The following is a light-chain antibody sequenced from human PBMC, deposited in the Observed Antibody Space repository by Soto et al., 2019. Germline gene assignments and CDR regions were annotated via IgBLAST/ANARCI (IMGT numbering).Light chain of an antibody. V-gene: IGKV3-15*01. CDR2: GAS. CDR3: QQYNSWPLT. Sequence: EIVMTQSPATLSVSPGERATLSCRASQSVSNNLAWYQQKPGQAPRLLIYGASTRATGIPARFSGSGSGTEFTLTISSLQSEDFAFYYCQQYNSWPLTFGGGTKVEIK. J-gene: IGKJ4*01. CDR1: QSVSNN.